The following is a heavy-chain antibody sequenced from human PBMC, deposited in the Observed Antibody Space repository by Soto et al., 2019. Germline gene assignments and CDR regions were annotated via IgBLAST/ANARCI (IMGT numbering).Heavy chain of an antibody. CDR1: GSTFSDHY. D-gene: IGHD2-2*02. V-gene: IGHV3-72*01. Sequence: SLRLSCAAAGSTFSDHYMDWDRQAPGRGLEWVGPIRNRGQSHIADYAASVKGRFTISRDDSENSLHLQMHSLKTEDTAVYYCARDTYTALDYWGQGTLVTGSS. CDR3: ARDTYTALDY. CDR2: IRNRGQSHIA. J-gene: IGHJ4*02.